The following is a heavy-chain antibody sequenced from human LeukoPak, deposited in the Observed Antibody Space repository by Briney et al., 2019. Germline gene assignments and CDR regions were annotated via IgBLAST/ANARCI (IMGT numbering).Heavy chain of an antibody. CDR2: IKQDGTDK. CDR1: GFTFSRYY. J-gene: IGHJ4*02. Sequence: GGSLRLSCAASGFTFSRYYMSWVRQAPGKGLDWVANIKQDGTDKYYVDSVKGRFTISRDNAKNLLYLQMNSLRAEDTAVYYCAREKLDTRGYVDYWGQGTLVTVSS. D-gene: IGHD3-22*01. V-gene: IGHV3-7*01. CDR3: AREKLDTRGYVDY.